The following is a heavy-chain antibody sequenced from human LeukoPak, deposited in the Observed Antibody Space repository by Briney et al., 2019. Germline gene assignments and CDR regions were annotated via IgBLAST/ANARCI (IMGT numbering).Heavy chain of an antibody. V-gene: IGHV5-51*01. CDR1: GSSFTSYW. J-gene: IGHJ4*02. Sequence: GESLKISCRASGSSFTSYWIGWVRQMPGKGLEWMGIIYPGDSDTRYSPSFQGQVTISADKSISTAYLQWSSLKASDTAMYYCARTGDCSSTSCYSLDYWGQGTLVTVSS. D-gene: IGHD2-2*02. CDR2: IYPGDSDT. CDR3: ARTGDCSSTSCYSLDY.